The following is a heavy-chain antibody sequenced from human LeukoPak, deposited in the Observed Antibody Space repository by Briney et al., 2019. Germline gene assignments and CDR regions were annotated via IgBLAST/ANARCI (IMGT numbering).Heavy chain of an antibody. D-gene: IGHD6-19*01. CDR1: GGSISSYS. Sequence: KPSETLSLTCTVSGGSISSYSWSWIRQPPGKGLEWIGYIYYSGSTNYNPSLKSRVTISVDTSKNQFSLKLSSVTAADTAVYYCARQSIAVRGADYWGQGTLVTVSS. V-gene: IGHV4-59*01. J-gene: IGHJ4*02. CDR3: ARQSIAVRGADY. CDR2: IYYSGST.